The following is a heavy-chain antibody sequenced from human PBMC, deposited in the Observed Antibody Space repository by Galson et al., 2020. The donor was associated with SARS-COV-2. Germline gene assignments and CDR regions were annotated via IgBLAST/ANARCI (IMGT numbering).Heavy chain of an antibody. CDR3: ARVEGDSSGCYYCGLDL. Sequence: SETLSLTCTVSGGSITSYYWNWIRQAPGKGLEWIGYMSYSGRTNYNPSLESRVTMSLDTSKRQFSLRLSSVTAADTARYYCARVEGDSSGCYYCGLDLWGLGTTVTVSS. CDR1: GGSITSYY. CDR2: MSYSGRT. V-gene: IGHV4-59*01. D-gene: IGHD6-25*01. J-gene: IGHJ6*02.